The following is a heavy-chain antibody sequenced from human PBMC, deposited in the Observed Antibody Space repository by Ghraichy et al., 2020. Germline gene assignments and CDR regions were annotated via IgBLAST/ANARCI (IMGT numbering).Heavy chain of an antibody. Sequence: GGSLRLSCAASGSTVSSNYMSWVRQAPGKGLEWVSVIYSGGSTYYADSVKGRFTISRDNSKNTLYLQMNSLRAEDTAVYYCASQGTYDFWSGSMYYFDYWGQEPWSPSPQ. V-gene: IGHV3-53*01. D-gene: IGHD3-3*01. CDR2: IYSGGST. CDR3: ASQGTYDFWSGSMYYFDY. CDR1: GSTVSSNY. J-gene: IGHJ4*01.